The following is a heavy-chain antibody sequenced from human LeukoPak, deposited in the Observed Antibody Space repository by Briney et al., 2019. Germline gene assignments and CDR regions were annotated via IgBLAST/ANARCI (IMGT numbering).Heavy chain of an antibody. Sequence: SETLSLTCAVYGESFSGYYWSWIRQPPGKGLEWIGEINHSGSTNYNPSLKSRVTISVDTSKNQFSLKLSSVTAADTAVYYCARGGCCSGGSCYYDAFDIWGQGTMVTVSS. J-gene: IGHJ3*02. V-gene: IGHV4-34*01. CDR3: ARGGCCSGGSCYYDAFDI. CDR2: INHSGST. D-gene: IGHD2-15*01. CDR1: GESFSGYY.